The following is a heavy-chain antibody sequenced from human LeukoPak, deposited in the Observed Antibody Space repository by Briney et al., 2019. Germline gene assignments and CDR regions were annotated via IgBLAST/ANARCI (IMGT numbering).Heavy chain of an antibody. CDR2: INPNSGGT. CDR1: GYTFTGYY. V-gene: IGHV1-2*06. CDR3: ARRDSSGHYYVLNEYFQH. Sequence: ASVKVSCKASGYTFTGYYMHWVRQAPGQGLEWMGRINPNSGGTNYAQKFQGRVTMTRDTSISTAYMELSRLRSDDTAVYYCARRDSSGHYYVLNEYFQHWGQGTLVTVSS. J-gene: IGHJ1*01. D-gene: IGHD3-22*01.